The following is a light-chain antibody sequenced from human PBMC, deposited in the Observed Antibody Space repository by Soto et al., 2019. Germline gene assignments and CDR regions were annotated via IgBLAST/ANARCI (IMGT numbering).Light chain of an antibody. J-gene: IGLJ1*01. CDR1: SSDVGGYNF. CDR3: SSYVATNNYV. V-gene: IGLV2-8*01. CDR2: EVT. Sequence: QSVLTQPPSASGSPGQSVTISCTGTSSDVGGYNFVSWYRQYPGKAPQLIIYEVTKRPSGFPDRFSGSKSGNTASLTVSGLQAEDEADYYCSSYVATNNYVFGSGTKLTVL.